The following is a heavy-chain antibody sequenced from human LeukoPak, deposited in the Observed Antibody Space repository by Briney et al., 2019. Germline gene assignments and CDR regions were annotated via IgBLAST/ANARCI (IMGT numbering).Heavy chain of an antibody. CDR1: GGSFSGYY. V-gene: IGHV4-34*01. J-gene: IGHJ4*02. Sequence: SETLSLTCAVYGGSFSGYYWSWIRQPPGKGLDSIGEINQSGSTNYNPSRKSRATISVDTSKNQFSLKLSSVTAADTAVYYCARGRYVWGSYRAYFDYWGQGTLVTVSS. CDR3: ARGRYVWGSYRAYFDY. CDR2: INQSGST. D-gene: IGHD3-16*02.